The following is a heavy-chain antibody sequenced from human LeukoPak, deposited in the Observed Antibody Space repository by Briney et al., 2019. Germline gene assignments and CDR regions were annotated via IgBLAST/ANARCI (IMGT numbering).Heavy chain of an antibody. D-gene: IGHD2-15*01. CDR2: INPNSGGT. V-gene: IGHV1-2*06. CDR1: GYTFTGYY. CDR3: ARSIVVVVAATPYYYYYMDV. J-gene: IGHJ6*03. Sequence: GASVKVSCKASGYTFTGYYMHWVRQAPGQGLEWMGRINPNSGGTNYAQKFRGRVTMTRDTSISTGYMELSRLRSDDTAVYYCARSIVVVVAATPYYYYYMDVWGRGTTVTVSS.